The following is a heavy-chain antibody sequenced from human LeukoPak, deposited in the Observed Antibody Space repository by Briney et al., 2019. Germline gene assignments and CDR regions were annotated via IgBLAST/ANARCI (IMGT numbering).Heavy chain of an antibody. CDR1: GYSFTNYW. Sequence: GESLKISCKGSGYSFTNYWIGWVRQMPGKGLEWMGIIYPGDSDTRYSPSFQGQVTISADKSISTASLQWSSLKASDTAMYSWARHGQFLPYSSSWLGVNGLDPWGQGPRVTVS. CDR3: ARHGQFLPYSSSWLGVNGLDP. V-gene: IGHV5-51*01. D-gene: IGHD6-13*01. J-gene: IGHJ5*02. CDR2: IYPGDSDT.